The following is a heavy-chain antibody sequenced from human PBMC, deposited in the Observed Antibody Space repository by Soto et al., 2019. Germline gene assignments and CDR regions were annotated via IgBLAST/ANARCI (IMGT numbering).Heavy chain of an antibody. V-gene: IGHV5-51*01. J-gene: IGHJ6*03. CDR3: ARHSEMPRDYYYYYYMDV. CDR2: IYPGDSDT. Sequence: PGESLKISCKGSGYSFISYWIGWVRQMPGKGLEWMGIIYPGDSDTRYSPSFQGQVTISADKSISTAYLQWSSLKASDTAMYYCARHSEMPRDYYYYYYMDVWGKGTTVTVSS. D-gene: IGHD2-2*01. CDR1: GYSFISYW.